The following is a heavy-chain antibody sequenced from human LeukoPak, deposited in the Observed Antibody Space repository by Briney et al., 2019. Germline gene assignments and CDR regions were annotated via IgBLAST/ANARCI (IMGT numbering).Heavy chain of an antibody. V-gene: IGHV3-66*01. CDR2: IYSGGNT. CDR1: GFTVSSNY. Sequence: GGSLRLSCAASGFTVSSNYMSWVRQAPGKGLEWVSVIYSGGNTYYADSVKGRFTMSRDNSKNTLYLQMNSLRADDTAIYYCARGTIFALFDYWGQGTLVTVSS. J-gene: IGHJ4*02. D-gene: IGHD3-3*01. CDR3: ARGTIFALFDY.